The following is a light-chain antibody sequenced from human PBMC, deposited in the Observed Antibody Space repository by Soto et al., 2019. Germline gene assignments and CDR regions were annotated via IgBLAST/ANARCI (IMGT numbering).Light chain of an antibody. CDR1: SSDVGAYNY. V-gene: IGLV2-14*01. CDR2: EVI. CDR3: TSYTGTYTVL. Sequence: QSVLTQPASVSGSPGQSITISCTGSSSDVGAYNYVSWYQQHPGKAPKLMIYEVINRPSGVSIRFSGSKSGNTASLTISGLQAEDAADYYCTSYTGTYTVLFGGGTQLTVL. J-gene: IGLJ2*01.